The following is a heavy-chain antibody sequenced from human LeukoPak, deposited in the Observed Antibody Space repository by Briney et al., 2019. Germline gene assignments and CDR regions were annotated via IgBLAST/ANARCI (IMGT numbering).Heavy chain of an antibody. CDR3: ARHGGAFGELLTPRMDV. CDR2: IYYSGST. J-gene: IGHJ6*02. CDR1: GGSFSTSY. D-gene: IGHD3-10*01. V-gene: IGHV4-59*08. Sequence: PSETLSLTCTVSGGSFSTSYWSWIRQFPGKGLEWIGYIYYSGSTYYNPSLQSRVTISVDTSKNQFSLKLSSVTAADTAVYYCARHGGAFGELLTPRMDVWGQGTTVTVSS.